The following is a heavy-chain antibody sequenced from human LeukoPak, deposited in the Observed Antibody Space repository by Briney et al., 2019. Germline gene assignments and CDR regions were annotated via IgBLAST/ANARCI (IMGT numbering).Heavy chain of an antibody. CDR2: ISGSGGST. Sequence: GGSLRLSCAASGFTFSSYAMSWVRQAPGKGLEWASAISGSGGSTYYADSVKGRFTISRDNSKNTLYLQMNSLRAEDTALYYCAKWSRNSIYYFDYWGQGTLVTVSS. D-gene: IGHD4-23*01. CDR3: AKWSRNSIYYFDY. V-gene: IGHV3-23*01. J-gene: IGHJ4*02. CDR1: GFTFSSYA.